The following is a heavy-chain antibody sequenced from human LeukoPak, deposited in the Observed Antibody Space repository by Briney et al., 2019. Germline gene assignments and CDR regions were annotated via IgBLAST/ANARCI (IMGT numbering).Heavy chain of an antibody. Sequence: PSETLSLTCTVSGVSISGYYWTWLRQPPGKKLEYIGYIYDSGSTNYSPSLKSRVTISVDTSKNQFSLKLTSVTAADTAVYYCARSFRGYSYGSFDYWGQGTLVTVSS. CDR1: GVSISGYY. J-gene: IGHJ4*02. CDR3: ARSFRGYSYGSFDY. V-gene: IGHV4-59*01. CDR2: IYDSGST. D-gene: IGHD5-18*01.